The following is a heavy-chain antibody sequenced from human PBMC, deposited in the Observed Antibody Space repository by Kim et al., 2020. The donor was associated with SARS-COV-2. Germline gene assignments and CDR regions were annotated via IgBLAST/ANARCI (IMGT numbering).Heavy chain of an antibody. D-gene: IGHD3-22*01. CDR2: SGK. J-gene: IGHJ4*02. V-gene: IGHV3-7*04. Sequence: SGKNYVDSVKGRYTISRDKAKNSVYMQMNSLRAEDTAVYYCARASGYLIDYWGQGTLVTVSS. CDR3: ARASGYLIDY.